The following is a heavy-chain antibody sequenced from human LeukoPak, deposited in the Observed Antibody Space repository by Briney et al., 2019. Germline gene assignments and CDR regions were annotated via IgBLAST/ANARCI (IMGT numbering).Heavy chain of an antibody. D-gene: IGHD2-2*02. Sequence: ASVKVSCKASGYTFTGYYMHWVRQAPGQGLEWMGWINPNSGGTNYAQKFRGRVTMTRDTSISTAYMELSRLRSDDTAVYYCARDDIVVVPAAIPFDYWGQGTLVTVSS. V-gene: IGHV1-2*02. CDR1: GYTFTGYY. CDR3: ARDDIVVVPAAIPFDY. CDR2: INPNSGGT. J-gene: IGHJ4*02.